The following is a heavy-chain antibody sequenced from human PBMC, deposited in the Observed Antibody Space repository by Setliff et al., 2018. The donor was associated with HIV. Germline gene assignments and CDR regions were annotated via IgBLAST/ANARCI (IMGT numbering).Heavy chain of an antibody. CDR1: GYSINTAYY. CDR2: IYYSGNT. CDR3: ARHRDGGTYPLDY. V-gene: IGHV4-38-2*01. Sequence: SETLSLTCSVSGYSINTAYYWGWIRQSPGKGLEWIGWIYYSGNTRYNPSLKSRVTISLDTSKNRFSLQLTSVTAADTAVYYCARHRDGGTYPLDYWGQGTLVTVS. D-gene: IGHD1-26*01. J-gene: IGHJ4*02.